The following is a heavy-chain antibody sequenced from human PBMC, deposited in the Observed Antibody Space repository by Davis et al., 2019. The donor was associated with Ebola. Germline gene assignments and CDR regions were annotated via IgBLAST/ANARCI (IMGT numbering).Heavy chain of an antibody. CDR3: ARAQFPTTSDH. Sequence: ASVKVSCKASGYTFTSYGITWVRQAPVQGLEWMGWISGNNGETIYTESLQGRITLTTDTSTRTAYMEVGSLKSDDTAVYYCARAQFPTTSDHWGQGTLVTVSS. CDR1: GYTFTSYG. CDR2: ISGNNGET. D-gene: IGHD1-1*01. J-gene: IGHJ4*02. V-gene: IGHV1-18*04.